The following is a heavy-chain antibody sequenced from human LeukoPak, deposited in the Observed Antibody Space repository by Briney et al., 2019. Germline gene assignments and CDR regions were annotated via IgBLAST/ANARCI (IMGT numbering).Heavy chain of an antibody. D-gene: IGHD3-16*01. CDR1: GFTLSSYA. Sequence: GGSLRLSCAASGFTLSSYAMSWVRQAPGKGLEWVSAISGSGGSTYYADSVKGRFTISRDNSKNTLYLQMNSLRAEDTAVYYCAKGLKTGVGPYMGYHYYMDVWGKGATVTVSS. V-gene: IGHV3-23*01. CDR3: AKGLKTGVGPYMGYHYYMDV. CDR2: ISGSGGST. J-gene: IGHJ6*03.